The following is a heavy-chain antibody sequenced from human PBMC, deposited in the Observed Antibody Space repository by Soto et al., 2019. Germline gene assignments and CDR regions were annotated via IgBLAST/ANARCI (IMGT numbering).Heavy chain of an antibody. D-gene: IGHD6-13*01. J-gene: IGHJ3*02. CDR2: MNPNSGNT. Sequence: GASVKVSCKASGYTFTTYDINWVRQATGQGLEWMGWMNPNSGNTGYAQKFQGRVTMTRNTSISTAYMELNSLNTEDTAVYWCARVRSSSWGLDAFDMWGQGTMVTVSS. V-gene: IGHV1-8*01. CDR3: ARVRSSSWGLDAFDM. CDR1: GYTFTTYD.